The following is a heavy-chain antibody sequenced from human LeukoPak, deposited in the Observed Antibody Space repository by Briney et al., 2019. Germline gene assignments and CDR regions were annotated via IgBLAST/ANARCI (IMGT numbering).Heavy chain of an antibody. J-gene: IGHJ4*02. CDR2: IYYSGST. CDR1: GGSISSYY. Sequence: SETLSLTCTVSGGSISSYYWSWIRQPPGKGLEWIGYIYYSGSTNYNPSLKSRVTISVDTSKNQFSLKLSSVTAADTAVYYCARGGYDYGVYFDHWGQGTLVTVSS. D-gene: IGHD5-12*01. V-gene: IGHV4-59*01. CDR3: ARGGYDYGVYFDH.